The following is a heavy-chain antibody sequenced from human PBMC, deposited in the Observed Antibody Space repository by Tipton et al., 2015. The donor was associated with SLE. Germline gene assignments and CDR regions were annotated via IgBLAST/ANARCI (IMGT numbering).Heavy chain of an antibody. CDR1: GGSISSGGYY. J-gene: IGHJ4*02. D-gene: IGHD6-6*01. V-gene: IGHV4-61*02. CDR2: IYTSGST. Sequence: TLSPTCTVSGGSISSGGYYWSWVRQPAGKGLEWIGRIYTSGSTNYNPSLKSRVTISVDTSKNQFSLKLSSVTAADTAVYYCARGLIAARFDYWGQGTLVTVSS. CDR3: ARGLIAARFDY.